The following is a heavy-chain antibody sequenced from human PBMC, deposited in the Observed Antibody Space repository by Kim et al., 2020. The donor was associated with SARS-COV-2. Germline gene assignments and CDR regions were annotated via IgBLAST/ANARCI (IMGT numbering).Heavy chain of an antibody. CDR3: ARASGSYSFWFDP. V-gene: IGHV4-34*01. D-gene: IGHD1-26*01. Sequence: NPSLKSRGTISVDTSTNQFSLKLSSVTAADAAVYYCARASGSYSFWFDPWGQGTLVTVSS. J-gene: IGHJ5*02.